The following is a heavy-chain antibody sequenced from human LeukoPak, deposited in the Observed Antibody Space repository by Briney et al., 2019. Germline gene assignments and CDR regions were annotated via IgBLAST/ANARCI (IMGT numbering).Heavy chain of an antibody. CDR1: GYTFTGYH. V-gene: IGHV1-2*02. CDR2: INPNSGGT. CDR3: ARDVHIVVPAAPDY. D-gene: IGHD2-2*01. J-gene: IGHJ4*02. Sequence: ALMKVSCKTSGYTFTGYHMHWVRQAPGQGLEWMGWINPNSGGTNYAQKFQGRVTMTRDTSISTAYMELSSLRSDDTAVYYCARDVHIVVPAAPDYWGQGTLVTVSS.